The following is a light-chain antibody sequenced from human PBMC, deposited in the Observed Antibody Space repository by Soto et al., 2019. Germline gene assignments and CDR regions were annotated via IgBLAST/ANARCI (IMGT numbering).Light chain of an antibody. Sequence: QSALTQPASVSGSPGQAITIACTGTTSDVGAYNYVSWYRQHPGKAPKVVIFDVSNRPSGISYRFFGSKSGNTASLTISGLQAEDEADYYCCSYTSSSAYVFGSGTKLTVL. CDR3: CSYTSSSAYV. CDR2: DVS. V-gene: IGLV2-14*03. CDR1: TSDVGAYNY. J-gene: IGLJ1*01.